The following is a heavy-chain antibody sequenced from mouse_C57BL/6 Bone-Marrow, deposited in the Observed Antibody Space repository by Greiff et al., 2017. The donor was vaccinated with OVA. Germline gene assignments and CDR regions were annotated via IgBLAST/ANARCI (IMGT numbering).Heavy chain of an antibody. CDR3: ARHDGYSLYFDV. CDR1: GFTFSDYY. D-gene: IGHD2-3*01. CDR2: ISNGGGST. Sequence: EVKLVESGGGLVQPGGSLKLSCAASGFTFSDYYMYWVRQTPEKRLEWVAYISNGGGSTYYPDTVKGRFTISRDNAKNTLYLQMSRLKSEDTAMYYCARHDGYSLYFDVWGTGTTVTVSS. J-gene: IGHJ1*03. V-gene: IGHV5-12*01.